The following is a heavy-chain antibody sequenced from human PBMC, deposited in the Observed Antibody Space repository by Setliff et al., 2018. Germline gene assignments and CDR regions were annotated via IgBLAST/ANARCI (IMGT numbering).Heavy chain of an antibody. CDR3: ARHDVSDQAPYVGWFDP. D-gene: IGHD3-16*01. J-gene: IGHJ5*02. CDR2: VHNSGST. V-gene: IGHV4-38-2*02. CDR1: GYSISSGYY. Sequence: SETLSLTCTVSGYSISSGYYWAWIRQPPNKGLEWIGSVHNSGSTYDNPSLRARLRMSVDTSKNQFFLNLRYVTAADTAVYYCARHDVSDQAPYVGWFDPWGQGSLVTVSS.